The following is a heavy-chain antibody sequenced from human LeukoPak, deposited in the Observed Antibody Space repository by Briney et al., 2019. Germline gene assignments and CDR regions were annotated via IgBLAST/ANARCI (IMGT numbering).Heavy chain of an antibody. Sequence: PGGSLRFSCAASGFTVSSNFMSWVRQAPGKGLEWVSVIYSGITTYYADSVKGRFTISRDNSKNTLYLQMNSLRTEDTAVYYCARGLYQQLVLDYWGQGTLVTVSS. J-gene: IGHJ4*02. CDR2: IYSGITT. CDR3: ARGLYQQLVLDY. CDR1: GFTVSSNF. V-gene: IGHV3-53*01. D-gene: IGHD6-13*01.